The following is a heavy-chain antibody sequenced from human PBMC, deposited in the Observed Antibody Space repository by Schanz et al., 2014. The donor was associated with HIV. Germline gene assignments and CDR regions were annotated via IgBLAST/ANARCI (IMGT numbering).Heavy chain of an antibody. CDR1: GVTFSNYW. Sequence: VQLVESGGGLVQPGGSLRLSCVASGVTFSNYWMTWVRHVSGKGLEWVANIKQDGTEMYYVDSVKGRFTISRDNAKNTLYLQMNSLRAEDTAVYYCAREYLGYSSGFDPWGQGTLVTVSS. CDR3: AREYLGYSSGFDP. J-gene: IGHJ5*02. D-gene: IGHD6-19*01. V-gene: IGHV3-7*01. CDR2: IKQDGTEM.